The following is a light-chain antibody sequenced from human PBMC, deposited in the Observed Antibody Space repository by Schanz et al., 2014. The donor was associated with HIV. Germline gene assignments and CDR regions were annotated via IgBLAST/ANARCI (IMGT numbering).Light chain of an antibody. CDR2: DAS. J-gene: IGKJ4*01. CDR3: QYFGNSGGT. V-gene: IGKV3-11*01. CDR1: QSVASY. Sequence: EIVLTQSPATLSLSPGERATLSCRASQSVASYLAWYQQKPGQAPRLLIYDASTRAAGIPDRFSGTGSGTDFTLTISRLEPEDFAVYFCQYFGNSGGTFGGGTKVEIK.